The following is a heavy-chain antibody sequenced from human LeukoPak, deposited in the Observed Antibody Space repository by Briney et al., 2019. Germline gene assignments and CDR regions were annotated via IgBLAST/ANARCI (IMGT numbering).Heavy chain of an antibody. D-gene: IGHD1-7*01. V-gene: IGHV4-4*09. J-gene: IGHJ5*02. CDR1: GDSISSFY. CDR2: IYINGDT. Sequence: SETLSLTCTVSGDSISSFYWSWIRQAPGQGLECIGFIYINGDTSYNPSLKGRATLSLDTSKNQFSLRLTSVTAADTAVYYCAKTARTFASWGPGTLVTVSP. CDR3: AKTARTFAS.